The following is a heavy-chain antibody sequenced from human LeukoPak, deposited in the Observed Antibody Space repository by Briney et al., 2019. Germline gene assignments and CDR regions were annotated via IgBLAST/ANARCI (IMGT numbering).Heavy chain of an antibody. CDR2: ISGSGGST. CDR1: GFTFSSYG. J-gene: IGHJ4*02. Sequence: PGGSLRLSCAASGFTFSSYGMSWVRQAPGKGLEWVSAISGSGGSTYYADSVKGRFTISRDNSKNTLYLQMNSLRAEDTAVYYCAKVGFDSSGYYGSFDYWGQGTLVTVSS. CDR3: AKVGFDSSGYYGSFDY. D-gene: IGHD3-22*01. V-gene: IGHV3-23*01.